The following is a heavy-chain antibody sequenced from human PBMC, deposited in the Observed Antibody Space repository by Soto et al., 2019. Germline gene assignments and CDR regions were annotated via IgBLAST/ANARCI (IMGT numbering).Heavy chain of an antibody. V-gene: IGHV3-30*18. J-gene: IGHJ6*02. Sequence: QVQLVESGGGVVQPGRSLRLSCAASGFTFSTYGMHWVRQAPGKGLEWVAVISYDGSNKFYADSVKGRLTISRDNSKNTLYLQMNSLRAEDTDVYYCAKGQHCSSTSCYFYYYGVDVWGQGTTVAVSS. CDR2: ISYDGSNK. D-gene: IGHD2-2*01. CDR1: GFTFSTYG. CDR3: AKGQHCSSTSCYFYYYGVDV.